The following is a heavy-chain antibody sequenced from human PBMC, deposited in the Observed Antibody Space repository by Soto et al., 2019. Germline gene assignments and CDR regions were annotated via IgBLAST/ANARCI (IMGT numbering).Heavy chain of an antibody. V-gene: IGHV3-30*03. D-gene: IGHD4-17*01. Sequence: GGSLRLSCAASGFTFSSYGMHWVRQAPGKGLEWVAVISYDGSNKYYADSVKGRFTISRDNSKNTLYLQMNSLRAEDTAVYYRARDLASTSYWGQGTLVTVSS. J-gene: IGHJ4*02. CDR3: ARDLASTSY. CDR2: ISYDGSNK. CDR1: GFTFSSYG.